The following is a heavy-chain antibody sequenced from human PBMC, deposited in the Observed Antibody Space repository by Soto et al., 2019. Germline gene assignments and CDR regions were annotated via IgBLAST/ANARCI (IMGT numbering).Heavy chain of an antibody. CDR2: IYYSGST. J-gene: IGHJ4*02. V-gene: IGHV4-59*01. CDR3: ARLGARGY. CDR1: GGSISSYY. Sequence: SETLSLTCTVSGGSISSYYWSWIRQPPGKGLEWIGYIYYSGSTNYNPSLKSRVTISVDTSKNQFSLKLSSVTAADTAVYYCARLGARGYWGQGNQVTVSS.